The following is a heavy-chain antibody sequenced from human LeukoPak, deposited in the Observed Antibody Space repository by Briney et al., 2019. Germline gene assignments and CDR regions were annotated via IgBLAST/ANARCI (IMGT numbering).Heavy chain of an antibody. J-gene: IGHJ4*02. Sequence: GGSLRLSCAASGFTFSSYAMSWVRQAPGKGLEWVSAISGSGGSTYYADSVKGRFTIFRDNSKNTLYLQMNSLRAEDTAVYYCAKPLWFGELSSYFGYWGQGTLVTVSS. D-gene: IGHD3-10*01. CDR2: ISGSGGST. CDR1: GFTFSSYA. V-gene: IGHV3-23*01. CDR3: AKPLWFGELSSYFGY.